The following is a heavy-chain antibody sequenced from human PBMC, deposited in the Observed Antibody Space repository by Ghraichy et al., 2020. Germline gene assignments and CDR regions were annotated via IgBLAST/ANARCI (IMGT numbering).Heavy chain of an antibody. Sequence: SETLSLTCTVSGGSIYSYYWTWIRQPPGEGLEWIGYISHRGSTTYNPSLKSRVTISIDTSKKQFSLNLRSVNAADTAVYFCARDFGGEGSSWFDYWGQGALVTVSS. CDR2: ISHRGST. CDR3: ARDFGGEGSSWFDY. D-gene: IGHD3-16*01. CDR1: GGSIYSYY. V-gene: IGHV4-59*01. J-gene: IGHJ5*01.